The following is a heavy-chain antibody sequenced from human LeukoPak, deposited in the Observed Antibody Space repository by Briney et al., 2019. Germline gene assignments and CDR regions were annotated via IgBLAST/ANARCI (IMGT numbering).Heavy chain of an antibody. D-gene: IGHD1-26*01. J-gene: IGHJ5*02. CDR2: IIPIFGTT. CDR3: ARELGTTDWFDP. Sequence: SVKVSCKASGGTFSSYAITWVRQAPGHGLEWMGGIIPIFGTTNYAQKFQGRVTVTTDESTSTAYMELSSLRSEDTAVYYCARELGTTDWFDPWGQGTLVTVSS. V-gene: IGHV1-69*05. CDR1: GGTFSSYA.